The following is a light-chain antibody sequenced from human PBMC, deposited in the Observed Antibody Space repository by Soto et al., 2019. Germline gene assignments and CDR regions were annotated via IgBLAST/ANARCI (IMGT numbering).Light chain of an antibody. CDR3: LQYNNYWT. J-gene: IGKJ1*01. CDR2: KAS. Sequence: DIQMTQSPSTLSASVGDRVTIICRASQSISSWLAWYQQKAGKAPKLLIYKASSLESGVPSRFSGSGSGTEFTLTISSLQPDDFATYYCLQYNNYWTFGQGTKVDIK. V-gene: IGKV1-5*03. CDR1: QSISSW.